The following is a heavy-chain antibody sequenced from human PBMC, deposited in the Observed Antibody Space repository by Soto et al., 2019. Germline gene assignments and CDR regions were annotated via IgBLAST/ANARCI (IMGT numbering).Heavy chain of an antibody. J-gene: IGHJ3*02. Sequence: QVQLQESGPGLVKPSQTLSLTCTVSGGSISSGGYYWSWIRQHPGKGLEWIGYIYYSGSTYYNPSLKSRVTISVAPSQNQFSLKLSSVTAADTAVYYCARWVHDAFDIWGQGTMVTVSS. CDR2: IYYSGST. V-gene: IGHV4-31*03. CDR1: GGSISSGGYY. CDR3: ARWVHDAFDI.